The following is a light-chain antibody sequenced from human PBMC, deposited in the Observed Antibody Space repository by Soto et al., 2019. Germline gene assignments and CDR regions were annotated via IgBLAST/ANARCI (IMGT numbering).Light chain of an antibody. CDR3: QQYGTSRT. CDR2: DAS. Sequence: EIVLTQSPGTLSLSPGERATLSCRASQSVSSRSLAWYQQKPGQAPRLLIYDASNRATGIPDRFSGSGSGTDFTLTISRLEPEDFAMYYCQQYGTSRTFGQGTKVEVK. CDR1: QSVSSRS. J-gene: IGKJ1*01. V-gene: IGKV3-20*01.